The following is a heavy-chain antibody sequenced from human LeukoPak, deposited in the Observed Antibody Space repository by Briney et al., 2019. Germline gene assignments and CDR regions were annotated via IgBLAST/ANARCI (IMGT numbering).Heavy chain of an antibody. J-gene: IGHJ4*02. V-gene: IGHV4-59*08. CDR3: ARHEVVVPFFDY. CDR1: GGSLINSY. CDR2: NSFGGSP. Sequence: SETLSLSCTVYGGSLINSYWSWIRQPPGKGLEWIGYNSFGGSPSDGPSLKSRVTMSVDTSENQFSLKLSSVTAADTAVYYCARHEVVVPFFDYWGQGTLVTVSS. D-gene: IGHD2-15*01.